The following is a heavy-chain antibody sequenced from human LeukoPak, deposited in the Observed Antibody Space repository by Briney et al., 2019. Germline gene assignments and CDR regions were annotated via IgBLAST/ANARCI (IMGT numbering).Heavy chain of an antibody. V-gene: IGHV4-31*03. CDR3: ARDRDPHDYGGPLGAFDI. CDR2: IYYSGST. CDR1: GGSISSGGYY. J-gene: IGHJ3*02. Sequence: SQTLSLTCTDSGGSISSGGYYWSWIRQHPGKGLEWIGYIYYSGSTYYNPSLKSRVTISVDTSKNQFSLKLSSVTAADTAVYYCARDRDPHDYGGPLGAFDIWGQGTMVTVSS. D-gene: IGHD4-17*01.